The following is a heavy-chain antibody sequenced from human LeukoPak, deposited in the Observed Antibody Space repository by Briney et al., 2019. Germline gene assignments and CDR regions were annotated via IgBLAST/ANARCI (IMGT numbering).Heavy chain of an antibody. CDR3: AKDGDTSGIFDY. CDR1: GFTFSDYY. V-gene: IGHV3-11*01. D-gene: IGHD3-22*01. CDR2: ISSSGSTI. Sequence: GGSLRLSCAASGFTFSDYYMSWIRQAPGKGLEWVSKISSSGSTIYYADSVKGRFTISRDNAKNIVYLQMNSLRAEDTAVYYCAKDGDTSGIFDYWGQGTLVTVSS. J-gene: IGHJ4*02.